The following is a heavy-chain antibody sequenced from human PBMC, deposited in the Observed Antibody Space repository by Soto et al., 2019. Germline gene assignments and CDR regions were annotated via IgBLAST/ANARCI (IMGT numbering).Heavy chain of an antibody. Sequence: GGSLRLSCAASGFTFSSYGMHWVRQAPGKGLEWVAVISYDGSNKYYADSVKGRFTISRDNSKNTLYLQMNSLRAEDTAVYYCAKVLLRSLDGYYYYYGMDVWGQGTTVTVSS. CDR1: GFTFSSYG. D-gene: IGHD2-15*01. V-gene: IGHV3-30*18. CDR3: AKVLLRSLDGYYYYYGMDV. J-gene: IGHJ6*02. CDR2: ISYDGSNK.